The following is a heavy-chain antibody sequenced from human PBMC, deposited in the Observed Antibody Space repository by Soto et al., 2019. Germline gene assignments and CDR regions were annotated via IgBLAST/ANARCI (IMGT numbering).Heavy chain of an antibody. V-gene: IGHV3-30*18. CDR2: ISYDGSNK. CDR1: GFTFSSYG. D-gene: IGHD5-18*01. J-gene: IGHJ4*02. Sequence: QVQLVESGGGVVQPGRSLRLSCAASGFTFSSYGMHWVRQAPGKGLEWVAVISYDGSNKYYADSVKGRFTISRDNSKNTLYLQMNSLRAEDTAVYYCAKDYAGARGYSFLDYWGQGNLVTVSS. CDR3: AKDYAGARGYSFLDY.